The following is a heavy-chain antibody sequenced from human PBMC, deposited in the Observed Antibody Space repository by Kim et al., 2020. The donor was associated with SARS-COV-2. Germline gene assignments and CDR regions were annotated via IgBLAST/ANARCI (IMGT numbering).Heavy chain of an antibody. CDR2: INWIGDTT. V-gene: IGHV3-20*01. CDR1: GFSVNDHG. D-gene: IGHD1-26*01. CDR3: ARRTREPDC. J-gene: IGHJ4*02. Sequence: GGSLRLSCAASGFSVNDHGMTWVRQAPGKGLEWVSGINWIGDTTAYADPVKGRFTISRDSATTSLYLQMNSLRAEDTALYHCARRTREPDCWDQGTLVTVSS.